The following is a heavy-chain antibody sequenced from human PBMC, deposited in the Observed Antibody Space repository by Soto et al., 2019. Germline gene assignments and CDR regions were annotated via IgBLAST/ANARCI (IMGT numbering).Heavy chain of an antibody. J-gene: IGHJ4*02. CDR3: AKVRSTTIFGVVSLFDY. CDR2: ISGSGGTT. CDR1: GFTFSSYA. V-gene: IGHV3-23*01. D-gene: IGHD3-3*01. Sequence: LRLSCAASGFTFSSYAMSWVRQAPGKGLECVSTISGSGGTTYYADSVKGRFTISRDNSKNTLYLQMNSLRAEDTAVYYCAKVRSTTIFGVVSLFDYWGQGTLVTVSS.